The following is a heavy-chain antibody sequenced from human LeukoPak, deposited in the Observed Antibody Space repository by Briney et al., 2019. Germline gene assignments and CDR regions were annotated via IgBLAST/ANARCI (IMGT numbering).Heavy chain of an antibody. CDR1: GYSISSGYY. D-gene: IGHD3-16*01. CDR2: INHSGST. Sequence: SETLSLTCTVSGYSISSGYYWGWIRQPPGKGLEWIGEINHSGSTNYSPSLKSRVTVSVDTSKNQFSLKLSSVTAADTAVYYCARETSQKGAHYMDVWGKGTTVTISS. J-gene: IGHJ6*03. CDR3: ARETSQKGAHYMDV. V-gene: IGHV4-38-2*02.